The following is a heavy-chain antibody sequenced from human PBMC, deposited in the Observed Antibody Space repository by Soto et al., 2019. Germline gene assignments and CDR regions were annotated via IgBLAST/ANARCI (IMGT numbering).Heavy chain of an antibody. V-gene: IGHV4-34*09. CDR3: ARELHHSSSWLSRPQTSPDY. CDR1: GGSFSGYY. CDR2: INHRGST. D-gene: IGHD6-13*01. Sequence: TSETLSLTCAVYGGSFSGYYWTWVRPPPGKGLEWIGEINHRGSTYYNPSLKSRVTISVDTSKNQFSLKLSSVTAADTAVYYCARELHHSSSWLSRPQTSPDYWGQGTLVTVSS. J-gene: IGHJ4*02.